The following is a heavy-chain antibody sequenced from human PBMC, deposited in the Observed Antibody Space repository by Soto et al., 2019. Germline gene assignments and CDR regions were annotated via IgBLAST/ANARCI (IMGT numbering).Heavy chain of an antibody. Sequence: EVQLEESGGDLVQPGGSLRLSCAASGFTFSTYWMHWVRQAPGKGLVWVSRINSDGSITTYADSVKGRFTISRDNSKNTLYLQMNSLRAEDTAVYYCARVATGSYSWRESWGQGPLFTVSS. V-gene: IGHV3-74*03. CDR1: GFTFSTYW. CDR2: INSDGSIT. J-gene: IGHJ5*02. CDR3: ARVATGSYSWRES. D-gene: IGHD1-26*01.